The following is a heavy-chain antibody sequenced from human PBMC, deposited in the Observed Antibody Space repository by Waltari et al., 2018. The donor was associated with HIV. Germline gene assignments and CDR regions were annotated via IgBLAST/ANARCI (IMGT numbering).Heavy chain of an antibody. J-gene: IGHJ4*02. CDR3: VRDDPGYEPIDY. CDR1: GFTFTQYT. V-gene: IGHV3-21*02. Sequence: VRLMESGGGLVEPGGSLTISCAASGFTFTQYTMNWIRHIPGKGLEWLASISRDNRESYFIDSIKGRFTISRDNAANSVFPHMDRLRVDDTARYFCVRDDPGYEPIDYWGRGTLVTVSS. D-gene: IGHD2-2*01. CDR2: ISRDNRES.